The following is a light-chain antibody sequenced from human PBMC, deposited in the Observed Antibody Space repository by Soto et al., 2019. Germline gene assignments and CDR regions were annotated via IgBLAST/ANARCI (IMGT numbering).Light chain of an antibody. CDR2: EAS. J-gene: IGLJ1*01. CDR1: SSDIGSYNL. Sequence: QSALTQPASVSGSPGQSITISCTGTSSDIGSYNLVSWYQQHPGEVPELMIYEASKRPSGVSNRFSGSRSGNTASLTISGLQAEDEADYYCCSYAGSNTSYVFGTGTKLTVL. V-gene: IGLV2-23*01. CDR3: CSYAGSNTSYV.